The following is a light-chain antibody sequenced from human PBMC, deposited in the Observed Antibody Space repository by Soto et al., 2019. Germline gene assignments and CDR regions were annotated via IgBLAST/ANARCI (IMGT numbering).Light chain of an antibody. CDR3: SSYAGSNNHV. V-gene: IGLV2-8*01. Sequence: QSALTQPPSASGSPGQSVTISCTGTSSDVGGYDFVSWYQQQPGTAPKLMIHEVSKRPSVVPDRFSGSTSGNTASLTVSGLQAEDEADYCCSSYAGSNNHVFGTGTKLTVL. CDR1: SSDVGGYDF. J-gene: IGLJ1*01. CDR2: EVS.